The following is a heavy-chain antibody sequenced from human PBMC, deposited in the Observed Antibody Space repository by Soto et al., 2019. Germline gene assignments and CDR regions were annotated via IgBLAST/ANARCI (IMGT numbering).Heavy chain of an antibody. J-gene: IGHJ6*02. Sequence: PSETLSLTCTVSGGSISSYYWSWIRQPPGKGLEWIGYIYYSGSTNYNPSLKGRVTISVDTSKNQFSLKLSSVTAADTAVYYCASNYYDSSGYSYYYYYGMDVWGQGTTVTV. CDR3: ASNYYDSSGYSYYYYYGMDV. V-gene: IGHV4-59*01. D-gene: IGHD3-22*01. CDR2: IYYSGST. CDR1: GGSISSYY.